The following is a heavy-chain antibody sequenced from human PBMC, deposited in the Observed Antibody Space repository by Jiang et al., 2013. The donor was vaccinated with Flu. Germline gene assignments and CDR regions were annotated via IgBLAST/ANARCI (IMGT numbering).Heavy chain of an antibody. CDR2: IYYSGST. CDR3: ARLRGEFGIVGATNY. CDR1: GGSISSSSYY. J-gene: IGHJ4*02. D-gene: IGHD1-26*01. Sequence: SGPGLVKPSETLSLTCTVSGGSISSSSYYWGWIRQPPGKGLEWIGSIYYSGSTYYNPSLKSRVTISVDTSKNQFSLKLSSVTAADTAVYYCARLRGEFGIVGATNYWGQGTLVTVSS. V-gene: IGHV4-39*01.